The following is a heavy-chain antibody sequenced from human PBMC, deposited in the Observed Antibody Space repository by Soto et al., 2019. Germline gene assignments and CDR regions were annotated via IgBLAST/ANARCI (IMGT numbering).Heavy chain of an antibody. CDR2: ISYDGSNK. CDR1: GFTFSSYG. V-gene: IGHV3-30*03. J-gene: IGHJ6*02. Sequence: GGSLRLSCAASGFTFSSYGMHWVRQAPGKGLEWVAVISYDGSNKYYADSVKGRFTISRDNSKNTLYLQMNSLRAEDTAVYYCARDNDISGYYYYGMDVRCQGTTVTGS. D-gene: IGHD3-22*01. CDR3: ARDNDISGYYYYGMDV.